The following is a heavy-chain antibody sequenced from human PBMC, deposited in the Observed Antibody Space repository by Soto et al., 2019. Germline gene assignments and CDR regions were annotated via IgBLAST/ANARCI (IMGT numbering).Heavy chain of an antibody. CDR1: GFTFSSYG. J-gene: IGHJ4*02. CDR3: AKDWEFFDY. V-gene: IGHV3-30*18. CDR2: ISYDGSNK. Sequence: QVQLVESGGGVVQPGRSLRLSCAASGFTFSSYGMHWVRQAPGKGLEWVAVISYDGSNKYYADSVKGRFTISRDNSKNTLYLQMNSLRAEDKAVYYCAKDWEFFDYWGQGTLVTVSS. D-gene: IGHD3-10*01.